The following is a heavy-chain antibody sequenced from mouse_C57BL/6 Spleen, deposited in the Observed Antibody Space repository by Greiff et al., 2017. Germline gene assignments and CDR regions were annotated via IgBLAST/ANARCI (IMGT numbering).Heavy chain of an antibody. V-gene: IGHV3-6*01. CDR1: GYSITSGYY. Sequence: VQLQQSGPGLVKPSQSLSLTCSVTGYSITSGYYWNWIRQFPGNKLEWMGYLSYDGSNNYNPSLKNRISITRDTSKNQFFLKLNSLTTEDTATYYCARDGSIYYDYDFYYFDYWGQGTTLTVSS. CDR2: LSYDGSN. J-gene: IGHJ2*01. CDR3: ARDGSIYYDYDFYYFDY. D-gene: IGHD2-4*01.